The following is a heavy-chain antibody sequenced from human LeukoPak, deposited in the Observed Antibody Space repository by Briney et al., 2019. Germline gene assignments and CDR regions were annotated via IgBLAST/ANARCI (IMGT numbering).Heavy chain of an antibody. D-gene: IGHD3-9*01. Sequence: GGSLRLSCAASGFTFSTYSMNWVRQAPGKGLEWVSSISSRSHYIYYADSVKGRFTLSRDNAKNSLSLQMNSLRAEDTAVYYCARGFYDLLTGPDCWGQGTLVTVSS. CDR3: ARGFYDLLTGPDC. CDR2: ISSRSHYI. J-gene: IGHJ4*02. V-gene: IGHV3-21*01. CDR1: GFTFSTYS.